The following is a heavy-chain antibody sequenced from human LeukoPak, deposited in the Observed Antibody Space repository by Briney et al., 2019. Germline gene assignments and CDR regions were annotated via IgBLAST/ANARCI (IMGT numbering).Heavy chain of an antibody. Sequence: GGSLRLSCAASGFTFSNAWMSWVRQAPGKGLEWVGRIKSKTDGGTTDYAAPVKCRFTISRDDSKNTLYLQMNSLKTEDTAVYYCTTETGTSIYFDYWGQGTLVTVSS. D-gene: IGHD1-1*01. CDR1: GFTFSNAW. CDR2: IKSKTDGGTT. J-gene: IGHJ4*02. V-gene: IGHV3-15*01. CDR3: TTETGTSIYFDY.